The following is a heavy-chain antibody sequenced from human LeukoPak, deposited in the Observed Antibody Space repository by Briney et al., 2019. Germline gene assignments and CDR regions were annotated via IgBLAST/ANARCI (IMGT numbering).Heavy chain of an antibody. CDR3: ARGGFSLIDY. D-gene: IGHD1-26*01. CDR1: GFTVSSNY. CDR2: IYSGGST. Sequence: GGSLGLSCAASGFTVSSNYMSWVRQAPGKGLEWVSVIYSGGSTYYADSVKGRFTISRDNSKNTLYLQMNSLRAEDTAVYYCARGGFSLIDYWGQGTLVTVSS. V-gene: IGHV3-66*01. J-gene: IGHJ4*02.